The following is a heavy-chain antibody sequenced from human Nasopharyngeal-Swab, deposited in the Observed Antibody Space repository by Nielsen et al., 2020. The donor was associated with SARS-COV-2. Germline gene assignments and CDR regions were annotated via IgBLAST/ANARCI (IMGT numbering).Heavy chain of an antibody. CDR3: AKDMSPNTYYYYMDV. CDR2: ISWNSGSI. V-gene: IGHV3-9*01. CDR1: GFTFDDYA. J-gene: IGHJ6*03. Sequence: SLKISCAASGFTFDDYAMHWVRQAPGKGLEWVSGISWNSGSIGYADSVKGRFTTSRDNAKNSLYLQMNSLRAEDTALYYCAKDMSPNTYYYYMDVWGKGTTVTVSS.